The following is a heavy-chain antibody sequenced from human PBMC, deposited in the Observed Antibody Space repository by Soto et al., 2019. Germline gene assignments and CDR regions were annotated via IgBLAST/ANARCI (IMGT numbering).Heavy chain of an antibody. V-gene: IGHV1-69*02. CDR3: ATLRYCSGGSCYLYYFDY. J-gene: IGHJ4*02. D-gene: IGHD2-15*01. CDR2: IIPILGIA. CDR1: GGTFSSYT. Sequence: GASVKVSCKASGGTFSSYTISWVRQAPGQGLEWMGRIIPILGIANYAQKFQGRVTMTEDTSTDTAYMELSSLRSEDTAVYYCATLRYCSGGSCYLYYFDYWGQGTLVTVSS.